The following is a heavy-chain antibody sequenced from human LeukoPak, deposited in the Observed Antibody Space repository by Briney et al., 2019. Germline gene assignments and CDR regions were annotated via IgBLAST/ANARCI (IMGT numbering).Heavy chain of an antibody. CDR1: GGSISSYY. CDR2: IYCSGST. Sequence: PSETLSLTCTVSGGSISSYYWSWIRQPPGKGLEWIGYIYCSGSTNYNPSLKSRVTISVDTSKNQFSLKLSSVTAADTAVYYCARTYSGSYWFDPWGQGTLVTVSS. D-gene: IGHD1-26*01. V-gene: IGHV4-59*01. CDR3: ARTYSGSYWFDP. J-gene: IGHJ5*02.